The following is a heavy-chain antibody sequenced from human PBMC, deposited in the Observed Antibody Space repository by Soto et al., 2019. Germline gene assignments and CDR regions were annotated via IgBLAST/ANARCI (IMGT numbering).Heavy chain of an antibody. Sequence: EVQLLESGGGLVQPGGSLRLSCAASGFTFSNYAMSWVRQAPGKGLQWVSGIGGGYDDRHYADSVKGRFTISRDNSKNTMVLQRSSLSAEDTARYYCVKDRQSYNSVWDPFDLWCQGTVVTVSS. CDR2: IGGGYDDR. D-gene: IGHD1-1*01. J-gene: IGHJ3*01. V-gene: IGHV3-23*01. CDR1: GFTFSNYA. CDR3: VKDRQSYNSVWDPFDL.